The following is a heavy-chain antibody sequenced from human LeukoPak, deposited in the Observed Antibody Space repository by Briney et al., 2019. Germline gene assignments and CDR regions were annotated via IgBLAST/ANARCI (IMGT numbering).Heavy chain of an antibody. Sequence: PSETLFLTCTVSGGSISSYYWSWIRQPPGKGLEWIGYIYYSGSTNYNPSLKSRVTISVDTSKNQFSLKLSSVTAADTAVYYCAREGRSAYFDYWGQGTLVTVSS. V-gene: IGHV4-59*12. J-gene: IGHJ4*02. CDR1: GGSISSYY. CDR3: AREGRSAYFDY. D-gene: IGHD1-26*01. CDR2: IYYSGST.